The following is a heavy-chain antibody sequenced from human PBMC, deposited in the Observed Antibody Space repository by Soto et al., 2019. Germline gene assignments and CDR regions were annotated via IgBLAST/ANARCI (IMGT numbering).Heavy chain of an antibody. J-gene: IGHJ6*03. Sequence: QVQLQESGPGLVKPSETLSLTCTVSGCSISSHYWSWIRQPPGKGLECIGYINYSGSTNYNPSLKRRVTTSVDTSKNHFSLKLSSVTAEDTAVYYCARHPSRATHTYYYNYMDVWGKRTTVTVSS. V-gene: IGHV4-59*08. CDR3: ARHPSRATHTYYYNYMDV. CDR1: GCSISSHY. CDR2: INYSGST. D-gene: IGHD1-26*01.